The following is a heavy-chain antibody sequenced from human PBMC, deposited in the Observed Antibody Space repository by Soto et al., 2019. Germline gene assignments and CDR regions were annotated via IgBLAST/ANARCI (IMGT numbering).Heavy chain of an antibody. D-gene: IGHD2-15*01. CDR1: GFTFSSYS. CDR3: ARDLVADDFGNDY. J-gene: IGHJ4*02. Sequence: PGGSLRLSCAASGFTFSSYSMNWVRQAPGKGLEWVSSISSSSSYIYYADSVKGRFTISRDNAKNSLYPQMNSLRAEDTAVYYCARDLVADDFGNDYWGQGTLVTVSS. V-gene: IGHV3-21*01. CDR2: ISSSSSYI.